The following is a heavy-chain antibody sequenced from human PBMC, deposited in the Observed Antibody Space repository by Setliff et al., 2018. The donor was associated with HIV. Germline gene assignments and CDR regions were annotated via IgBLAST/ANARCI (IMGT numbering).Heavy chain of an antibody. J-gene: IGHJ1*01. CDR3: AKSKTKYSSSWYNDIRPEYFQH. V-gene: IGHV4-34*01. D-gene: IGHD6-13*01. CDR1: GGSFSGYS. Sequence: SETLSLTCAVYGGSFSGYSWIWVRQPPGKGLEWIGEIYHSGGTNYNPSLKSRVTISVDTSKNQFSLKLSSVTAADTAVYYCAKSKTKYSSSWYNDIRPEYFQHWGQGTLVTVSS. CDR2: IYHSGGT.